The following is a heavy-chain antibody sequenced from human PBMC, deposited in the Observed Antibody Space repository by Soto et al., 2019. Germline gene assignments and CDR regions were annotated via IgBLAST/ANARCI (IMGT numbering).Heavy chain of an antibody. CDR2: ISWNSGSI. D-gene: IGHD2-2*01. CDR1: GFTFDDYA. J-gene: IGHJ4*02. Sequence: HPGGSLRLSCAASGFTFDDYAMHWVRQAPGKGLEWVSGISWNSGSIGYADSVRGRFTISRDNAKNSLYLQMNSLRAEDTALYYCAKVQARQGYCSSTSCYELDYWGQGTLVTVSS. V-gene: IGHV3-9*01. CDR3: AKVQARQGYCSSTSCYELDY.